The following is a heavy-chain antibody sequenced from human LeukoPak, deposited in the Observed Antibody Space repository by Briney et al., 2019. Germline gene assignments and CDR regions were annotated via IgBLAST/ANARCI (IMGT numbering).Heavy chain of an antibody. CDR2: IYYSGST. Sequence: SETLPLTCTVSGGSISSSSYYWGWIRQPPGKGLEWIGSIYYSGSTYYNPSLKSRVTISVDTSKNQFSLKLSSVTAADTAVYYCARGSSGFNYYSSGWYSTSPHFDYWGQGTLVTVSS. V-gene: IGHV4-39*07. CDR3: ARGSSGFNYYSSGWYSTSPHFDY. J-gene: IGHJ4*02. D-gene: IGHD6-19*01. CDR1: GGSISSSSYY.